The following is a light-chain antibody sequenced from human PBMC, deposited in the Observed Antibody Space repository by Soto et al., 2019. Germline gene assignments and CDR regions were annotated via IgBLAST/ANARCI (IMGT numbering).Light chain of an antibody. V-gene: IGKV3-11*01. CDR2: DAS. Sequence: DIVLTQSPATLSLSPGERATLSCRASQSVSSYLAWYQQKPGQAPRLLIYDASNRATGIPARFSGSVSGTDFTRTISSLEPEDFAVYYCQQRSKAPYTFGQGPKLEIK. J-gene: IGKJ2*01. CDR3: QQRSKAPYT. CDR1: QSVSSY.